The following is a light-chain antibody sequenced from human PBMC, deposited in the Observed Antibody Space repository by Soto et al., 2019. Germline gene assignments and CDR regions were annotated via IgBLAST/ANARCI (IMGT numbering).Light chain of an antibody. J-gene: IGLJ2*01. V-gene: IGLV2-14*01. CDR2: DVS. Sequence: QSVLTQPASVSGSPGRSITISCTGTSSGVGGYNYVSWYQQHPGKAPQLMIYDVSNRPSGVSNLFSGYKSGNTASLTIAGLQAEDEADYYCSSYTSSSTPYVVFGGGTKLTVL. CDR3: SSYTSSSTPYVV. CDR1: SSGVGGYNY.